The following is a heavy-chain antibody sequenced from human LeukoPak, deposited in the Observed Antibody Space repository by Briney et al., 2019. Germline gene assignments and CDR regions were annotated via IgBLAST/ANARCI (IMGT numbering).Heavy chain of an antibody. CDR3: AKEDSGWYNYFDY. D-gene: IGHD6-19*01. J-gene: IGHJ4*02. CDR2: ISYDGSNK. CDR1: GCTFSSYG. V-gene: IGHV3-30*18. Sequence: GRSLRLSCAASGCTFSSYGMHWARQAPGKGLEWVAVISYDGSNKYYADSVKGRFTISRDNSKNTLYLQMNSLRAEDTAVYYCAKEDSGWYNYFDYWGQGTLVTVSS.